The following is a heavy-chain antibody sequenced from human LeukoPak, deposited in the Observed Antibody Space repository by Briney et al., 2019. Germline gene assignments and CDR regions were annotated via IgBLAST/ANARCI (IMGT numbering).Heavy chain of an antibody. Sequence: ASVKVSCKASGYTFTTYYMHWVRQAPGQGLEWMGIINLSGGSTTYAQKFQGRVTMTRDTSTSTVYMELSSPRSDDTAVYYCATLMTMEVTPFDYWGQGTLVTVSS. CDR2: INLSGGST. D-gene: IGHD4-23*01. J-gene: IGHJ4*02. CDR1: GYTFTTYY. CDR3: ATLMTMEVTPFDY. V-gene: IGHV1-46*01.